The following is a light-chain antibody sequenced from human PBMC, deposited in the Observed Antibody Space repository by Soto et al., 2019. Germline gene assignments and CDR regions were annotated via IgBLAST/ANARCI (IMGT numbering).Light chain of an antibody. J-gene: IGKJ4*01. CDR1: QSISSW. CDR3: QQYGTYVT. CDR2: DAS. Sequence: DIQMTQSPSTLSASVGDRVTITCRASQSISSWLAWYQQKPGKAPKLLIYDASTLESGVPSRFSGSGSGTRFTLTISSLQPDDFATYYCQQYGTYVTFGGGTKVDIK. V-gene: IGKV1-5*01.